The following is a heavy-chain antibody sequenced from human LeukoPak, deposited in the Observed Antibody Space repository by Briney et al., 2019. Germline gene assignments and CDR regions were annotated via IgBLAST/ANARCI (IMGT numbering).Heavy chain of an antibody. J-gene: IGHJ4*02. V-gene: IGHV3-48*03. D-gene: IGHD5-12*01. Sequence: GGSLRLSCAASGFTSSSYEMNWVRQAPGKGLEWVSYISSSGSTIYYADSVKGRFTISRDNAKNSLYLQMNSLRAEDTAVYYCARVGARGYSGYDYPDYWGQGTLVTVSS. CDR2: ISSSGSTI. CDR3: ARVGARGYSGYDYPDY. CDR1: GFTSSSYE.